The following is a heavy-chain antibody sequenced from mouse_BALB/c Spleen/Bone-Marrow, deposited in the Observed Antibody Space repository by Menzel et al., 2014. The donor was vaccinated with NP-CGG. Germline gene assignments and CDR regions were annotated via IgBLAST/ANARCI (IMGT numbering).Heavy chain of an antibody. CDR3: TRYDLTTRAFAY. J-gene: IGHJ3*01. Sequence: VKLMESGAELVRPGASVKLSCKASGYSFTGYWMNWVKQRPGQGLEWIGVIHLSDSESRLNQKFKDKATLTVDKSSSTAYMQLSSPTSEDSAVYYCTRYDLTTRAFAYWGQGTLVTVSA. V-gene: IGHV1-69*02. CDR1: GYSFTGYW. D-gene: IGHD3-3*01. CDR2: IHLSDSES.